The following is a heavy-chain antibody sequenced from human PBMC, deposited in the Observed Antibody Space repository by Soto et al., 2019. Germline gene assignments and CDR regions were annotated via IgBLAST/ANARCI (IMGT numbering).Heavy chain of an antibody. CDR1: GFTFRSYG. CDR2: INYDGSNK. J-gene: IGHJ4*02. V-gene: IGHV3-33*01. D-gene: IGHD6-19*01. CDR3: ARWGYSTVWRVLDH. Sequence: QVQLVESGGGVVQPGRSLRLSCAVSGFTFRSYGMHWVRQAPGRGLEWMAVINYDGSNKYYADSVKGRFTISRDDSKNTVYLQMNSLRAEDKAVYYCARWGYSTVWRVLDHWGQGTLVTVSS.